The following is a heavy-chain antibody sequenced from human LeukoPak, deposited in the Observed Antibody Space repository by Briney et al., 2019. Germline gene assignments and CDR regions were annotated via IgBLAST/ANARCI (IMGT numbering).Heavy chain of an antibody. CDR3: ARDRADPPFDY. J-gene: IGHJ4*02. CDR1: GGSISSSSYY. CDR2: IYYSGST. V-gene: IGHV4-39*07. Sequence: ASETLSLTCTVSGGSISSSSYYWGWIRQPPGKRLEWIGSIYYSGSTYYNPSLKSRVTISVDTSKNQFSLKLSSVTAADTAVYYCARDRADPPFDYWGQGTLVTVSS.